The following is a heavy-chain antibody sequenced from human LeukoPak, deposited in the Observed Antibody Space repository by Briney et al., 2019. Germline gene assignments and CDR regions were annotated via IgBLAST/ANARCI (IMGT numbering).Heavy chain of an antibody. CDR2: MNPNSGNT. J-gene: IGHJ5*02. D-gene: IGHD6-19*01. CDR3: ARHSHQNSGWDP. Sequence: ASVKVSCKASGYTFTSYDINWVRQATGQGLEWMGWMNPNSGNTGYAQKFQGRVTMTRNTSISTAYMELSSLRSEDTAVYYCARHSHQNSGWDPWGQGTLVTVSS. V-gene: IGHV1-8*01. CDR1: GYTFTSYD.